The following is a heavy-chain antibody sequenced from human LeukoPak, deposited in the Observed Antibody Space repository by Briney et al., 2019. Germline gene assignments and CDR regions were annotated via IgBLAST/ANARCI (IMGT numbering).Heavy chain of an antibody. V-gene: IGHV3-21*01. Sequence: GGSLRLSCAASGFTFSSYSKNWVRRAPGKGLEWVSSIGSSSRSIYYADSVKGRFTISRDNAKNSLYLQMNSLRAEDTAVYYCARGRRGVLDWGQGTLVTVSS. D-gene: IGHD3-10*01. J-gene: IGHJ4*02. CDR1: GFTFSSYS. CDR3: ARGRRGVLD. CDR2: IGSSSRSI.